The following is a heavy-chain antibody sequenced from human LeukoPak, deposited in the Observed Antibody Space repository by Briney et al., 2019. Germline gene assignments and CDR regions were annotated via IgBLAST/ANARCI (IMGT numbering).Heavy chain of an antibody. J-gene: IGHJ5*02. D-gene: IGHD6-19*01. Sequence: PGGSLRLSCAASGFTFSSYAMHWVRQAPGKGLEWVAVIPYDGSNKYYADSVKGRFTISRDNSKNTLYLQMNSLRAEDTAVYYCARDQIAVAGTDFDPWGQGTLVTVSS. CDR1: GFTFSSYA. V-gene: IGHV3-30-3*01. CDR3: ARDQIAVAGTDFDP. CDR2: IPYDGSNK.